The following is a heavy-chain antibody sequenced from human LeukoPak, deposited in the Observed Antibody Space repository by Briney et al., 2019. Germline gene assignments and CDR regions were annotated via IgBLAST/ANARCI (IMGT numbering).Heavy chain of an antibody. CDR2: INSDGSIT. CDR3: ARGGTGNYRFDY. D-gene: IGHD1-7*01. J-gene: IGHJ4*02. CDR1: GFTLSSYW. Sequence: GGSLRLSCAASGFTLSSYWMHWVRQAPGKGLVWVSRINSDGSITTYADSVKGRFTISRDNAKSTLYLQMNSLRAEDTAVYYCARGGTGNYRFDYWGQGTLVTVSS. V-gene: IGHV3-74*01.